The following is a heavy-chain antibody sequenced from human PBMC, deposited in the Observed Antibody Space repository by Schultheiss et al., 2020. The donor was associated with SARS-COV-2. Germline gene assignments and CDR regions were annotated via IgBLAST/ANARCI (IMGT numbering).Heavy chain of an antibody. CDR2: IIPIRGLA. Sequence: SVKVSCKASGCTFSSYAISWVRQAPGQGLEWMGRIIPIRGLANYAQKFQGRVTITADKSTSTAYMELSRLRSEDTAVYCCARLVVSGYGEYDWGMDVWGQGTTVTVSS. CDR3: ARLVVSGYGEYDWGMDV. J-gene: IGHJ6*02. D-gene: IGHD3-10*01. V-gene: IGHV1-69*04. CDR1: GCTFSSYA.